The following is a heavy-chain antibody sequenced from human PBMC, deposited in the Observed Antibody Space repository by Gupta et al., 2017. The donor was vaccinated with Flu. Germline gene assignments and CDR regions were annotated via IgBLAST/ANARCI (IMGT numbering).Heavy chain of an antibody. D-gene: IGHD6-25*01. CDR2: IRSKPKGSAT. J-gene: IGHJ4*02. V-gene: IGHV3-73*02. Sequence: EVQLVESGGGLVQPGGSLKLSCAASGSPFRDSTMHWIRQASGRGLEWVGRIRSKPKGSATAYAASVKGRFTISRDDANSAVFLQMNSLKTEDTAVYYCASAIAASDWGQGTLVTVS. CDR3: ASAIAASD. CDR1: GSPFRDST.